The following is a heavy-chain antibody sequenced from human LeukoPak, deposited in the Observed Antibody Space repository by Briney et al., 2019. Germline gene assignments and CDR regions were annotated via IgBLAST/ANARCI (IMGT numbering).Heavy chain of an antibody. Sequence: QTGGSLRLSCAASGFTLSSYAMTWVRQAPGKGLEWVSDTGDSGATTYYADSVKGRFTISRDNSKNTLYLQMSSLRAEDTAVYFCASFHYYGSGAYYLSYWGQGTLVTVSS. CDR1: GFTLSSYA. J-gene: IGHJ4*02. V-gene: IGHV3-23*01. CDR2: TGDSGATT. D-gene: IGHD3-10*01. CDR3: ASFHYYGSGAYYLSY.